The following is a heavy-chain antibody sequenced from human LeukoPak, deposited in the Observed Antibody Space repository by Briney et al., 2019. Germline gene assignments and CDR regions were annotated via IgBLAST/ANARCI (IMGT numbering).Heavy chain of an antibody. Sequence: GASVKVSCKASGYTFTSYDINWVRQATGQGLEWMGWMNPNSGNTGYAQKFQGRVTVTRNTSISTAYMELSSLRSEDTAVYYCARGIAVAGYYYYYGMDVWGQGTTVTVSS. V-gene: IGHV1-8*01. D-gene: IGHD6-19*01. CDR1: GYTFTSYD. CDR2: MNPNSGNT. J-gene: IGHJ6*02. CDR3: ARGIAVAGYYYYYGMDV.